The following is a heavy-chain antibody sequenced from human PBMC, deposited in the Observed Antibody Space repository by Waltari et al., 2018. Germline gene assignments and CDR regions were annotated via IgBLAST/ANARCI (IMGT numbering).Heavy chain of an antibody. CDR1: GGNFGRYA. V-gene: IGHV1-69*12. CDR2: TSPIFGSP. Sequence: QVQLVQSGAEVKKPGSSVRVSCRASGGNFGRYAITWVRQAPGQGLEWMGGTSPIFGSPMYAPKFQRRVSITADELTNTVYMNLNSLRSDDTAIYYCARRKLGEAFVIWGQGTVVIVSS. J-gene: IGHJ3*02. CDR3: ARRKLGEAFVI. D-gene: IGHD3-16*01.